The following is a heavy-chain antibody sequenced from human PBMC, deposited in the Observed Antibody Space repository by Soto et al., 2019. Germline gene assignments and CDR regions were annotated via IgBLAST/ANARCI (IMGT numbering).Heavy chain of an antibody. CDR3: VRDRGYPDSFDV. D-gene: IGHD1-1*01. CDR2: INSDGSTI. CDR1: GFPFSPFW. J-gene: IGHJ3*01. Sequence: GSLRLSCVASGFPFSPFWMSLVRQAPGKGLVWVARINSDGSTIPYADSVKGRFTISRDNAKNTLYLQMHSLRAEDTALYFCVRDRGYPDSFDVWGRGTMVTVSS. V-gene: IGHV3-74*01.